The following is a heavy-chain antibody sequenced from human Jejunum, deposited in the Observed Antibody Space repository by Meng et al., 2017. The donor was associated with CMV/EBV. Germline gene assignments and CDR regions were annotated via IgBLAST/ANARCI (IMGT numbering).Heavy chain of an antibody. CDR2: IDDAGTNT. J-gene: IGHJ4*01. CDR3: AKGRGSAS. D-gene: IGHD2-15*01. V-gene: IGHV3-23*03. Sequence: LPCAASGFLFPNSDLHWFRQAPGKGLEWVSGIDDAGTNTHYGDSVKGRFTISRDNSKNTMYLQMNNLRDEDTAVYYCAKGRGSASWGHGTLVTVSS. CDR1: GFLFPNSD.